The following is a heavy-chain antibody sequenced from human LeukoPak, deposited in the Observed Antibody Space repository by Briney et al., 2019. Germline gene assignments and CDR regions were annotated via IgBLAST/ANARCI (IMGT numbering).Heavy chain of an antibody. CDR2: IKQDGSEK. D-gene: IGHD6-19*01. CDR3: STSSGSL. J-gene: IGHJ4*02. Sequence: GRSLRLSCAASGFTFSSYAMHWVRQAPGKGLEWVANIKQDGSEKYYVDSVKGRFTISRDNAKNSLYPQMNSLRDEDTAVYYCSTSSGSLWGQGTLVTVSS. V-gene: IGHV3-7*01. CDR1: GFTFSSYA.